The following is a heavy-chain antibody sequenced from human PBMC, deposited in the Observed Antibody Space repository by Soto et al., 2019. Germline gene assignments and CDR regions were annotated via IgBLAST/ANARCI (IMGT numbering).Heavy chain of an antibody. D-gene: IGHD6-13*01. Sequence: ASVKVSCKASGYDFTAYDINWVRQASGQGLEWMGWMNPINGAAGSARRFQGRISMTRNTATGTAYLELTSLRSDDSAVYYCGRGPSPRAPAGGTPYYYAMDVWGRGPTVTVSS. CDR1: GYDFTAYD. CDR2: MNPINGAA. J-gene: IGHJ6*02. V-gene: IGHV1-8*02. CDR3: GRGPSPRAPAGGTPYYYAMDV.